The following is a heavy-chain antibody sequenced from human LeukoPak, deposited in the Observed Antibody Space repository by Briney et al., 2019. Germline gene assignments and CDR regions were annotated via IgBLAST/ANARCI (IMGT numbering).Heavy chain of an antibody. V-gene: IGHV3-13*01. CDR2: IGTAGDS. CDR1: GFSFGSYD. CDR3: ARGGDEGFDP. Sequence: PGGSLRLSCAVSGFSFGSYDMHWVRQPAGKGLEWVSGIGTAGDSYYAGSVKGRFTISRENAKNSLYLQMNSLRAGDTAVYYCARGGDEGFDPWGQGTLVTVSS. J-gene: IGHJ5*02. D-gene: IGHD3-10*01.